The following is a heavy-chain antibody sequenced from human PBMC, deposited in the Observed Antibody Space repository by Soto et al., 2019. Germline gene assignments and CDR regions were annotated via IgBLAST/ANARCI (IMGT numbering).Heavy chain of an antibody. CDR1: GGSVSRGSYY. J-gene: IGHJ4*02. V-gene: IGHV4-61*01. D-gene: IGHD6-6*01. CDR3: ARAPKVSGSSQTRPEF. CDR2: IYNRGPT. Sequence: SGTLSLTCTVSGGSVSRGSYYWSWIRQPPGQGLEWIGYIYNRGPTNYSPSLKIRVTISVDTSKNQFSLNLASVSAADTAVYYCARAPKVSGSSQTRPEFWGQGTLVTVSS.